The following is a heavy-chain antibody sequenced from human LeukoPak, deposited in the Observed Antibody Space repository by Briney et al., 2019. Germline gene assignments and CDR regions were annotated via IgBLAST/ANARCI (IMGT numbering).Heavy chain of an antibody. CDR1: GFTFSSDS. D-gene: IGHD6-6*01. Sequence: GGSLRLSCAASGFTFSSDSMNWVRQAQGKGLEWVSYISSSSSTIYYADSVKGRFTISRDNAKNSLYLQMNSLRAEDTAVYYCASPPSVDSSSPYYFEYWGQGTLVTVSS. CDR3: ASPPSVDSSSPYYFEY. CDR2: ISSSSSTI. J-gene: IGHJ4*02. V-gene: IGHV3-48*01.